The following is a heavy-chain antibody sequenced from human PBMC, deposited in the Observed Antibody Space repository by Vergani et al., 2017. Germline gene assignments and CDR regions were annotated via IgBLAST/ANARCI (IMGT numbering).Heavy chain of an antibody. D-gene: IGHD6-6*01. V-gene: IGHV5-51*03. CDR1: GYSFTRYW. CDR2: IYPGDSDT. J-gene: IGHJ6*03. Sequence: ELPLVQSGAEVKKPGVSLKISCKGSGYSFTRYWIGWVRQMPGKGLEWMGLIYPGDSDTRYSPSFQGHVTVSADKSISTAYLQWSSLKASDTAMYYCARSPSSSSSGSYMDVWGKGTTVTVSS. CDR3: ARSPSSSSSGSYMDV.